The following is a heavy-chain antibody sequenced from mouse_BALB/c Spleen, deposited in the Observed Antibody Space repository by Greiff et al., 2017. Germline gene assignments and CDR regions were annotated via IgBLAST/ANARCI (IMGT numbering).Heavy chain of an antibody. V-gene: IGHV3-2*02. CDR1: GYSITSDYA. Sequence: DVKLQESGPGLVKPSQSLSLTCTVTGYSITSDYAWNWIRQFPGNKLEWMGYISYSGSTSYNPSLKSRISITRDTSKNQFFLQLNSVTTEDTATYYCARQYGNYVGYYAMDYWGQGTSVTVSS. CDR3: ARQYGNYVGYYAMDY. CDR2: ISYSGST. J-gene: IGHJ4*01. D-gene: IGHD2-10*02.